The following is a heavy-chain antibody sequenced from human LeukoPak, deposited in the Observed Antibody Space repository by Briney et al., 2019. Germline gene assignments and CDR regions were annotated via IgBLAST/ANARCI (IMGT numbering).Heavy chain of an antibody. J-gene: IGHJ4*02. D-gene: IGHD3-10*01. Sequence: GGSLRLSCAASGFTFSRYAMHWVRQAPGKGLEYVSAISRNGGSTYYADSVKGRFTISRDNSRNTLHLQMSSLRVEDTAVYYCVKDSSSGSYFDYWGQGTLVTVSS. V-gene: IGHV3-64D*06. CDR3: VKDSSSGSYFDY. CDR2: ISRNGGST. CDR1: GFTFSRYA.